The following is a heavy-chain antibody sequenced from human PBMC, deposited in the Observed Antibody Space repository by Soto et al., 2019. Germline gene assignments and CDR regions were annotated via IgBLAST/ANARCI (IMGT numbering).Heavy chain of an antibody. CDR1: GYTFTGYY. V-gene: IGHV1-2*04. CDR3: ARDLENGYCSGGIFECRRPYYYFMDV. CDR2: INPNSGGT. D-gene: IGHD2-15*01. J-gene: IGHJ6*03. Sequence: GASVKVSCKASGYTFTGYYMHWVRQAPGQGLEWMGWINPNSGGTNYAQKFQGWVTMTRDTSISTAYMELSRLRSDDTAVYYCARDLENGYCSGGIFECRRPYYYFMDVWGKGSSVTVSS.